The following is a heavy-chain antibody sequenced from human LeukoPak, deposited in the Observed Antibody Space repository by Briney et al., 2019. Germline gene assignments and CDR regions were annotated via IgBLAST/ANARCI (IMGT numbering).Heavy chain of an antibody. CDR1: GYTFSGYY. V-gene: IGHV1-2*02. J-gene: IGHJ4*02. Sequence: ASVKVSCKTFGYTFSGYYIHWVRQAPGQGLEWMGWIDPNRGAANYEKRFQGRVTMTRDIAINTVYLEVRSDDTAVYYCARGEQWLVRYWGQGTLVIVSS. CDR2: IDPNRGAA. CDR3: ARGEQWLVRY. D-gene: IGHD6-19*01.